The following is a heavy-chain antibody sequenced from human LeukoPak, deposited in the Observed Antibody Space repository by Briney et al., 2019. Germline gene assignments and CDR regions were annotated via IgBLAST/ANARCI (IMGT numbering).Heavy chain of an antibody. D-gene: IGHD3-10*01. CDR3: ASSGPYGSGTYGNAFDI. V-gene: IGHV3-13*01. J-gene: IGHJ3*02. CDR1: GFTFSSYD. Sequence: GGSLRLSCAASGFTFSSYDMHWVRQATGKGLEWVSAIGTAGDTYYPGSVKGRFTISRENAKNSLYLQMNSLRAGDTAVYYCASSGPYGSGTYGNAFDIWGQGTMVTVSS. CDR2: IGTAGDT.